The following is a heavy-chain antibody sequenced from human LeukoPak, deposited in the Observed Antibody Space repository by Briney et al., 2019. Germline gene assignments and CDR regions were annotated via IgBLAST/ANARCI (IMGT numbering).Heavy chain of an antibody. CDR3: VRFGVNYDMDV. V-gene: IGHV4-59*01. CDR2: IHYSGRA. Sequence: SETLSLTCSASGGSISGYYWTWVRQPPGKGLEWIGQIHYSGRADYNPSLKSRITMSVDTSRNQISLKLSSVTAADTAIYYCVRFGVNYDMDVWGQGTTVTVFS. D-gene: IGHD3-16*01. J-gene: IGHJ6*02. CDR1: GGSISGYY.